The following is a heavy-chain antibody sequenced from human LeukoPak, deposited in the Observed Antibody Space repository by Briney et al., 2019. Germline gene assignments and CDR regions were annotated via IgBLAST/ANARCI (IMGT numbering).Heavy chain of an antibody. CDR1: GGSFSGSFSGYY. D-gene: IGHD3-10*01. Sequence: PSETLSLTCAVYGGSFSGSFSGYYWTWIRQPPGKGLEWLGEINYAGSTTYTPSLTGRVSISTDTSKKHLSLNLMSVTAADTAVYYCARRRIWFGEISSDIWGQGTLVTVSS. V-gene: IGHV4-34*01. CDR3: ARRRIWFGEISSDI. CDR2: INYAGST. J-gene: IGHJ3*02.